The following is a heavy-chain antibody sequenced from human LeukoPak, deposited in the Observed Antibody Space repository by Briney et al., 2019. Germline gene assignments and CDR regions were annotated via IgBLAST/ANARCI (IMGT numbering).Heavy chain of an antibody. CDR1: GYSFTSYW. V-gene: IGHV5-51*01. CDR3: ARVRTAYWYFDV. Sequence: HGESLKISCKGSGYSFTSYWIGWVRQMPGKGLEWMGIIYPGDSDTRYSPSFQGQVTISADKSVTTAYLQWSSLKASDTAMYYCARVRTAYWYFDVWGRGTLVTVSS. CDR2: IYPGDSDT. D-gene: IGHD5-18*01. J-gene: IGHJ2*01.